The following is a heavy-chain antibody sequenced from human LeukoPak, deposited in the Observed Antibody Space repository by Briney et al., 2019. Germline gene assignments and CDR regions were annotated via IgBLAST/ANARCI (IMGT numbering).Heavy chain of an antibody. CDR3: ARLDSSGWYLHFDY. CDR2: IYHSGST. J-gene: IGHJ4*02. Sequence: SQTLSLTCAVSGGSISSGGYSWSWIRQPPGKGLEWIGYIYHSGSTYYNPSLKSRVTISVDRSKNQFSLKLSSVTAADTAVYYCARLDSSGWYLHFDYWGQGTLVTVSS. CDR1: GGSISSGGYS. V-gene: IGHV4-30-2*01. D-gene: IGHD6-19*01.